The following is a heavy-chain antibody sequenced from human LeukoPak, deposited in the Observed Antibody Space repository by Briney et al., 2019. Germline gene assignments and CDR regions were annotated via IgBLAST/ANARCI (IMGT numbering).Heavy chain of an antibody. J-gene: IGHJ4*02. CDR3: ATAHYDILTGAPLGFDY. D-gene: IGHD3-9*01. V-gene: IGHV3-30*02. CDR2: IRYDGSNK. Sequence: GGSLRLSCAASGFTFSSYGMHWVRQAPGKGLEWVAFIRYDGSNKYYADSVKGRFTISRDNSKNTLYLQMSSLRAEDTAVYYCATAHYDILTGAPLGFDYWGQGTLVTVSS. CDR1: GFTFSSYG.